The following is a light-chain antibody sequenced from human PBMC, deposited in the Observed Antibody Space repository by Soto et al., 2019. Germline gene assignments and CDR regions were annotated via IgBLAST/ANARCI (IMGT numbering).Light chain of an antibody. CDR2: EVS. CDR3: SSYTSSSTPYV. Sequence: QSALTQPASVSGSPGQSITISCTGTSSDVGGYNYVFRYQQHPGKAPKLMIYEVSNRPSGVSNRFSGSKSGNTASLTISGLQAEDEADYYCSSYTSSSTPYVFGTGTKVTVL. CDR1: SSDVGGYNY. V-gene: IGLV2-14*01. J-gene: IGLJ1*01.